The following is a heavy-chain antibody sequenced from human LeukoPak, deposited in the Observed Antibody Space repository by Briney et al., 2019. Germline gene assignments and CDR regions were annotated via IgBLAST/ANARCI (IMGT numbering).Heavy chain of an antibody. J-gene: IGHJ4*02. Sequence: SETLSLTCTVSGGSISSSSYYWGWIRQPPGKGLEWIGSIYYSGSTYYNPSLKSRVTISVDTSKNQFSLKLSSVTAADTAVYYCARLSGWYPYWGQGTLVTVSS. V-gene: IGHV4-39*01. CDR3: ARLSGWYPY. CDR1: GGSISSSSYY. D-gene: IGHD6-19*01. CDR2: IYYSGST.